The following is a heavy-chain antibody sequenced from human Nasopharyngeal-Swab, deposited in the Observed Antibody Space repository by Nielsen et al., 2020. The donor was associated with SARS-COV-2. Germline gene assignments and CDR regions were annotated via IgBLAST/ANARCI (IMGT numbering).Heavy chain of an antibody. CDR2: IYYSGST. J-gene: IGHJ6*03. D-gene: IGHD1-20*01. CDR3: ARRGFITGRAGYYYYMDV. CDR1: GSSISSYY. Sequence: SETLSLTCTVSGSSISSYYWSWIRQPPGKGLEWIGYIYYSGSTNYNPSLKSRVTISVDTSKNQFSLKLSSVTAADTAVYYCARRGFITGRAGYYYYMDVWGKGTTVTVSS. V-gene: IGHV4-59*08.